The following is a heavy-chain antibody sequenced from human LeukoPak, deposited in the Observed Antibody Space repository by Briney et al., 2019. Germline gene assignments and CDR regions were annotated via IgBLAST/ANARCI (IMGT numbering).Heavy chain of an antibody. CDR2: IFPRDSDI. J-gene: IGHJ6*03. Sequence: GESLKISCKGSGYTFSNYWIGWVRQMPGQGLEWMGIIFPRDSDIRYSPSFQGQVTISADKSISTAYLQWSSLKASDTAIYYCARHLAAAGTNYYYYMDVWGKGTTVTVSS. D-gene: IGHD6-13*01. CDR1: GYTFSNYW. CDR3: ARHLAAAGTNYYYYMDV. V-gene: IGHV5-51*01.